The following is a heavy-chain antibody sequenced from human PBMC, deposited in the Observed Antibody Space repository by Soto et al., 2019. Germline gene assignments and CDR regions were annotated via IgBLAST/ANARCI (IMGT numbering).Heavy chain of an antibody. Sequence: QVQLQESGPGLVKPSQTLSLTCTVSGGSISSGGYYWSWIRQHPGKGLEWIGYIYYSGSTYYNPSLQSRVTISEYTPKNQFALKVSSVAADDTAGYYCARSGFPWGQGTLVTVSS. V-gene: IGHV4-31*03. D-gene: IGHD1-26*01. CDR2: IYYSGST. CDR1: GGSISSGGYY. CDR3: ARSGFP. J-gene: IGHJ5*02.